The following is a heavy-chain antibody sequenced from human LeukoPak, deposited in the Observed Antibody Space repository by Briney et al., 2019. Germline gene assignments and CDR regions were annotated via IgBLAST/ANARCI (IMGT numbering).Heavy chain of an antibody. V-gene: IGHV4-59*01. D-gene: IGHD3-22*01. Sequence: SETLSLTCAVSGGSISGYYWSWIRQPPGKGLEWIGYIYYSGTTKHNPSLKSRVTISVDTSKSQFSLKLSSVTAADTAVYYCARVRYYFDSSGYGSTFDIWGQGTMVTVSS. CDR1: GGSISGYY. CDR2: IYYSGTT. J-gene: IGHJ3*02. CDR3: ARVRYYFDSSGYGSTFDI.